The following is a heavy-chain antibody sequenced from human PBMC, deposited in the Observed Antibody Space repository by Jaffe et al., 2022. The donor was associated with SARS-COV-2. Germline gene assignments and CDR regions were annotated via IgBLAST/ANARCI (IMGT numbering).Heavy chain of an antibody. CDR3: AKGLWTSVTPNFDF. D-gene: IGHD4-17*01. V-gene: IGHV3-23*04. CDR1: AFTFSNYA. CDR2: IFGSGVGT. Sequence: EVKLVESGGGLIQPGGSLRLSCAASAFTFSNYAMTWVRQAPGKGLEWVSTIFGSGVGTYYADSVKGRFTVSRDNSKNTLNLQMSSLRAEDTALYYCAKGLWTSVTPNFDFWGQGALVTVSS. J-gene: IGHJ4*02.